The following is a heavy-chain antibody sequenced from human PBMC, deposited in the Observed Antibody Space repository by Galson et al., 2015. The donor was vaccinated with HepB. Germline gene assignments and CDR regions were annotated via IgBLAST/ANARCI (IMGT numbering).Heavy chain of an antibody. J-gene: IGHJ4*02. Sequence: SLRLSCAGSGFTFSSYSMNWVRQAPGKGLEWVSYISTSGNTIDYADSVKGRFTISRDNAKNSLYLQMNSLRAEDTAVYYCARGRGYSYGYSDYWGQGTLVTVSS. CDR2: ISTSGNTI. CDR1: GFTFSSYS. D-gene: IGHD5-18*01. CDR3: ARGRGYSYGYSDY. V-gene: IGHV3-48*01.